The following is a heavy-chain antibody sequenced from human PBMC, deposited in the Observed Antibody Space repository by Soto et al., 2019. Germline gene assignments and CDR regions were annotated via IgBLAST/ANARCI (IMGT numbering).Heavy chain of an antibody. V-gene: IGHV4-39*01. D-gene: IGHD5-12*01. CDR1: GGSISSSSYY. J-gene: IGHJ4*02. CDR2: IYYSGST. Sequence: QLQLQESGPGLVKPSETLSLTCTVSGGSISSSSYYWGWIRQPPGKGLEWIGSIYYSGSTYYNPSLKSRVPISVDTSKNQFSLKLSSVTAADTAVYYCARGGGVATIPDYWGQGTLVTVSS. CDR3: ARGGGVATIPDY.